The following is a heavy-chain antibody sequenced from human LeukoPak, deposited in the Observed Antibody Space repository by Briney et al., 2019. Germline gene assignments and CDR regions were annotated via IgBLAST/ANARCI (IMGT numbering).Heavy chain of an antibody. CDR3: ARVWGSLNDYNKYRWLDR. J-gene: IGHJ5*02. D-gene: IGHD4-11*01. Sequence: PGGSLRLSCAAAGFTFNNYWMTWVRQAPGKGPEWVANTNQDGSDKYYVDSVKGRFTISRDNAKNSLYLQMNSLRVEDTAVYYCARVWGSLNDYNKYRWLDRWGQGTLVTVSS. V-gene: IGHV3-7*05. CDR1: GFTFNNYW. CDR2: TNQDGSDK.